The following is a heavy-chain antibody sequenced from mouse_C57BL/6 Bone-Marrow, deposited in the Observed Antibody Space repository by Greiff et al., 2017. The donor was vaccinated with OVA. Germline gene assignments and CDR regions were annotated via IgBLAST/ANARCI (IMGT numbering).Heavy chain of an antibody. V-gene: IGHV1-4*01. CDR1: GYTFTSYT. Sequence: QVQLQQSGAELARPGASVKMSCKASGYTFTSYTMHWVKQRPGQGLEWIGYINPSSGYTKYNQKFKDKATLTTDKSSSTAYMQLSSLTSEDSAVYYCAREGLYAMDYWGQGTSVTVSS. CDR3: AREGLYAMDY. D-gene: IGHD2-4*01. CDR2: INPSSGYT. J-gene: IGHJ4*01.